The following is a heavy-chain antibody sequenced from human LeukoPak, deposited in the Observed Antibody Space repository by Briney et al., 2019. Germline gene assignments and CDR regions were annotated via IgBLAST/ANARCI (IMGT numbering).Heavy chain of an antibody. V-gene: IGHV4-59*12. J-gene: IGHJ4*02. CDR2: IYYSGST. CDR3: ARDLYGFNY. D-gene: IGHD3-16*01. CDR1: GGSISSYY. Sequence: SETLSLTCTVSGGSISSYYWSWIRQPPGKGLEWIGYIYYSGSTNYNPSLKSRVTISVDTSKNQFSLKLSSVTAADTAVYYCARDLYGFNYWGQGTLVTVSS.